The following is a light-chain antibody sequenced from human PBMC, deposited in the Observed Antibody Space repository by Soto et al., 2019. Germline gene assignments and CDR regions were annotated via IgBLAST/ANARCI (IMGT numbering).Light chain of an antibody. V-gene: IGKV1-6*01. CDR2: AAS. J-gene: IGKJ1*01. CDR3: LQDYDYPHT. Sequence: AIQMTQSPASLSSSVGDRITITCRASQGISNELGWYQQKPGEAPQLLIYAASRLQSGVPSRFSGSGSGTDFTLTISRLQPEDSATYYCLQDYDYPHTFGQGTKVEIK. CDR1: QGISNE.